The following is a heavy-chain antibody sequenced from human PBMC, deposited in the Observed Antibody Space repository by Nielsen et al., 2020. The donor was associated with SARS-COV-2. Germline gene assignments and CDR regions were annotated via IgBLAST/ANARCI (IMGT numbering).Heavy chain of an antibody. CDR3: ASSTIREHYGMDV. CDR2: IYYSGST. CDR1: GGSISSSSYY. J-gene: IGHJ6*02. D-gene: IGHD2-21*01. V-gene: IGHV4-39*07. Sequence: SETLSLTCTVSGGSISSSSYYWGWIRQPPGKGLEWIGSIYYSGSTYYNPSLKSRVTISVDKSKNQFSLKLSSVTAADTAVYYCASSTIREHYGMDVWGQGTTVTVSS.